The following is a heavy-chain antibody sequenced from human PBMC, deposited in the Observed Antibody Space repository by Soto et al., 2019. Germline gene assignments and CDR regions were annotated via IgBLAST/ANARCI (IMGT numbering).Heavy chain of an antibody. CDR3: AISDLAEWLIIDY. CDR2: IYYTGST. V-gene: IGHV4-61*01. J-gene: IGHJ4*02. Sequence: SETLSLTCNVSGGSVSSGLYYWSWIRQPPGKGLEWIAYIYYTGSTHYNPSLKSRVTISADTSKNQFSLKLNSVTAADTAVYYCAISDLAEWLIIDYWGQGTLVTVFS. CDR1: GGSVSSGLYY. D-gene: IGHD3-3*01.